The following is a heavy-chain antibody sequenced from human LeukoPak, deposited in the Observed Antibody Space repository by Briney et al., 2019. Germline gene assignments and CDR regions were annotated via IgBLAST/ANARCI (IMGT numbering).Heavy chain of an antibody. CDR2: IYYSGST. Sequence: SETLSLTCTVSGGSISSSSYYWGWIRQPPGKGLEWIGSIYYSGSTYYNPSLKSRVTISVDTSKNQFSLKLSSVTAADTAVYYCAGGLPNCSGGSCYYYYYYMDVWGKGTTVTVSS. D-gene: IGHD2-15*01. J-gene: IGHJ6*03. CDR3: AGGLPNCSGGSCYYYYYYMDV. V-gene: IGHV4-39*07. CDR1: GGSISSSSYY.